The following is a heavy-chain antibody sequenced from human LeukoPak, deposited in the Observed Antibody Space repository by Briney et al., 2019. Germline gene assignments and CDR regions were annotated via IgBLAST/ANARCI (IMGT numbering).Heavy chain of an antibody. J-gene: IGHJ4*02. Sequence: SETLSLTCDVYGGSLSDYCWTWIRQTPGKGLEWIGHMNHLMTTNYNPSLESRVTISLDTSKNQFSLNLTSVTAADTAIYYCARYLGGVGGYWGQGTLVTVSS. D-gene: IGHD2-2*01. CDR1: GGSLSDYC. CDR3: ARYLGGVGGY. V-gene: IGHV4-34*01. CDR2: MNHLMTT.